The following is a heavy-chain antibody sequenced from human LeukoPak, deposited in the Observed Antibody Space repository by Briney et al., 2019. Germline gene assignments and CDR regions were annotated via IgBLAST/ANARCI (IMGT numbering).Heavy chain of an antibody. V-gene: IGHV3-21*01. J-gene: IGHJ4*02. Sequence: GGSLRLSCAASGFTFSSYAMSWVRQAPGKGLEWVSSISSSSSYIYYAGSVKGRFTISRDNAKNSLYLQMNSLRAEDTAVYYCASSVAGVLGPSDYFDYWGQGTLVTVSS. CDR3: ASSVAGVLGPSDYFDY. D-gene: IGHD6-19*01. CDR2: ISSSSSYI. CDR1: GFTFSSYA.